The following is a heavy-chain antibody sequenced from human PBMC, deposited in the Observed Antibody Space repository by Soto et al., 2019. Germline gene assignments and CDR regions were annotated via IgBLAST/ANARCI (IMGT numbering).Heavy chain of an antibody. D-gene: IGHD5-12*01. CDR2: ISYDGSNK. V-gene: IGHV3-30-3*01. CDR3: ASLTEMATKRGGGAFEI. CDR1: GFTFSSYA. J-gene: IGHJ3*02. Sequence: QVQLVESGGGVVQPGRSLRLSCAASGFTFSSYAMHWVRQAPGKGLEWVAVISYDGSNKYYADSVKGRFTISRDNSKNALYLQMNSLRAEDTAVYYCASLTEMATKRGGGAFEIWGQGTMVTVSS.